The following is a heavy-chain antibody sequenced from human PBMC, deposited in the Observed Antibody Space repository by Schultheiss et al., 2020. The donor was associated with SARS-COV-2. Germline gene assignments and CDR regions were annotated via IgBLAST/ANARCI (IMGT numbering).Heavy chain of an antibody. CDR2: IIPIFGTA. D-gene: IGHD3-10*01. Sequence: SVKVSCKASGGTFSSYAISWVRQAPGQGLEWMGGIIPIFGTANYAQKFQGRVTITADESTSTAYMELSSLRSEDTAVYYCAKEGGSMVRGVIGAFDIWGQGTMVTVSS. CDR3: AKEGGSMVRGVIGAFDI. J-gene: IGHJ3*02. V-gene: IGHV1-69*13. CDR1: GGTFSSYA.